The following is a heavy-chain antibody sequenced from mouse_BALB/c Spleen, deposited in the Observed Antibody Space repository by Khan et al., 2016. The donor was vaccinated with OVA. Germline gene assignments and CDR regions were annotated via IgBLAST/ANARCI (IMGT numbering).Heavy chain of an antibody. CDR2: INPTSGYT. CDR3: ARDRIDY. CDR1: GYTFTSYW. J-gene: IGHJ2*01. Sequence: VQQSGAELAKPGASVKMSCTASGYTFTSYWMHWIKQRPGQGLEWIGYINPTSGYTDYNQKFKDKATLTADKSSSTAYMQLSSLTSDDSAVYYCARDRIDYWGQGTALTVSS. V-gene: IGHV1-7*01.